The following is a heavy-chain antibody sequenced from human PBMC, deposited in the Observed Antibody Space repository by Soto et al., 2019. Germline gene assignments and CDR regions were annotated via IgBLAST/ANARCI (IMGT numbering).Heavy chain of an antibody. V-gene: IGHV3-15*01. CDR2: IKSNTDCGTT. J-gene: IGHJ5*02. D-gene: IGHD6-19*01. CDR1: GFTFSSYA. CDR3: TTDLAYSSGWSS. Sequence: PGGSLRLSCAASGFTFSSYAMSWVRQAPGKGLEWVGRIKSNTDCGTTDYAAPVKGRFTISRDDSKSTLYLQVNSLKTEDTAVYYCTTDLAYSSGWSSWGQGTLVTVSS.